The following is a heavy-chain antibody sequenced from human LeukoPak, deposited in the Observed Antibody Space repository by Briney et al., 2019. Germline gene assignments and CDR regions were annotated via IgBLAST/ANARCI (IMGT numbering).Heavy chain of an antibody. V-gene: IGHV4-34*01. D-gene: IGHD6-19*01. CDR1: GGSFSGYY. CDR3: ARTSVAGRGDYFDY. J-gene: IGHJ4*02. Sequence: PSETLSLTCAVYGGSFSGYYWSWIRQPPGKGLEWIGEINHSGSTNYNPSLKSRVTISVDTSKNQFSLKLSSVTAADTAVYYCARTSVAGRGDYFDYWGQGTLVTVSS. CDR2: INHSGST.